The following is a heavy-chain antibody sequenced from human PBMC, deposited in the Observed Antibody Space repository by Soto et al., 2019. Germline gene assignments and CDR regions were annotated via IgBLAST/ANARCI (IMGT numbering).Heavy chain of an antibody. Sequence: QVQLQESGPGLVKPSGTLSLTCAVSGGSISSSNWWSWVRQPPGKGLEWIGEIYHSGSTNYNPSLQSRVTXSXDXXKNQFSLELSSVTAADTAVYYCARVSGSYYYGMDVWGQGTTVTVSS. D-gene: IGHD1-26*01. J-gene: IGHJ6*02. CDR2: IYHSGST. V-gene: IGHV4-4*02. CDR1: GGSISSSNW. CDR3: ARVSGSYYYGMDV.